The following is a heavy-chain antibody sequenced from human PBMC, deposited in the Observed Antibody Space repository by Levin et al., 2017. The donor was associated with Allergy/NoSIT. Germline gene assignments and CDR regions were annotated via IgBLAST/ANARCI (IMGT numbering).Heavy chain of an antibody. CDR1: GFTFSSYA. CDR2: ISGSGGST. Sequence: GGSLRLSCAASGFTFSSYAMSWVRQAPGKGLEWVSAISGSGGSTYYADSVKGRFTISRDNSKNTLYLQMNSLRAEDTAVYYCAKDLDIVVVPAAIEFDYWGQGTLVTVSS. CDR3: AKDLDIVVVPAAIEFDY. J-gene: IGHJ4*02. D-gene: IGHD2-2*03. V-gene: IGHV3-23*01.